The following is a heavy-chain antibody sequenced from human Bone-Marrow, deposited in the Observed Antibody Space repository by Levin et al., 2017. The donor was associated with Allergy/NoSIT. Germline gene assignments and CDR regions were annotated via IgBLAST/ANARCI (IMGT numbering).Heavy chain of an antibody. CDR2: ISGSGGST. V-gene: IGHV3-23*01. D-gene: IGHD4-23*01. CDR3: AKDQDSVVTPRDY. J-gene: IGHJ4*02. CDR1: GFTFSSYA. Sequence: GESLKISCAASGFTFSSYAMSWVRQAPGKGLEWVSAISGSGGSTYYADSVKGRFTISRDNSKNTLYLQMNSLRAEDTAVYYCAKDQDSVVTPRDYWGQGTLVTVSS.